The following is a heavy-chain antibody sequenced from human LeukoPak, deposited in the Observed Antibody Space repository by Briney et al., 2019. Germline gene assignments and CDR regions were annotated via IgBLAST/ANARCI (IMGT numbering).Heavy chain of an antibody. Sequence: ASVKVSCKASGYTFTGYYMHWVRQAPGQGLEWMGWINPNSGGTNYAQKFQGRVTMTRDTSISTAYMELSRLRSDDTAVYYCARDQGDIVVVPAVEFDYWGQGTLVTVSS. V-gene: IGHV1-2*02. D-gene: IGHD2-2*01. CDR1: GYTFTGYY. CDR3: ARDQGDIVVVPAVEFDY. CDR2: INPNSGGT. J-gene: IGHJ4*02.